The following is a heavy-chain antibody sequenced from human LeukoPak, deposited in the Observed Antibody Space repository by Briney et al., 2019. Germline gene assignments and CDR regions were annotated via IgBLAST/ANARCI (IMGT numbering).Heavy chain of an antibody. J-gene: IGHJ4*02. CDR1: SDSISSDSINSYY. V-gene: IGHV4-61*01. CDR3: ARVSLVRGAPDYYFDY. Sequence: SETLSLTCTVSSDSISSDSINSYYWSWVRQAPGKGLEWIGFIYYSGSTNYNPSLRSRVTMSVDTSKNQFFLKLSSVTAADTAVYYCARVSLVRGAPDYYFDYWGQGTLVTVSS. CDR2: IYYSGST. D-gene: IGHD3-10*01.